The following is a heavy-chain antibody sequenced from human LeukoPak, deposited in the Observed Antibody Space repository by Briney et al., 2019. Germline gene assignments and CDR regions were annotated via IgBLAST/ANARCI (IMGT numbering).Heavy chain of an antibody. CDR3: ATLSDYDILTGYHL. CDR1: GYTLTELS. D-gene: IGHD3-9*01. J-gene: IGHJ4*02. Sequence: GASVKVSCKVSGYTLTELSMHWVRQAPGKRLEWLGGFDPEDGETIYAQKFQGRVTMTEDTSTDTVYMELSSLRSEDTAVYYCATLSDYDILTGYHLWGQGTLVTVSS. CDR2: FDPEDGET. V-gene: IGHV1-24*01.